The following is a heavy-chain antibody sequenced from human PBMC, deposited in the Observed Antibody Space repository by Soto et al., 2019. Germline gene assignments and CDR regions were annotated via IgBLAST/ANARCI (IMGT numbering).Heavy chain of an antibody. CDR2: IYGGGTT. J-gene: IGHJ4*02. Sequence: EVQLVESGGGLIQPGGSLRLSCAASGFTVSSKYMTWVRQAPGKGLEWVSVIYGGGTTYYADSVKGRFTISRDNSKNTVYLQMNSLRAEHTAVYYGVQTTGWPGFASWGQGTLVTVSS. V-gene: IGHV3-53*01. CDR3: VQTTGWPGFAS. CDR1: GFTVSSKY. D-gene: IGHD6-19*01.